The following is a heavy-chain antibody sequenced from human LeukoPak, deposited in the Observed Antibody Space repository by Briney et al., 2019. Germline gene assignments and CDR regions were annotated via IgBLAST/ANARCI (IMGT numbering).Heavy chain of an antibody. CDR1: GFTFSTYA. J-gene: IGHJ4*02. Sequence: GGSLRLSCAASGFTFSTYAMTWVRQAPGKGLEWVSGISTSGDRTYYADSVKGRFTISRDNSKNTLYLQMNSLRAEDTAEYYCARTAVGTSCCTAVDYWGQGTLVTVSS. D-gene: IGHD1-26*01. CDR2: ISTSGDRT. CDR3: ARTAVGTSCCTAVDY. V-gene: IGHV3-23*01.